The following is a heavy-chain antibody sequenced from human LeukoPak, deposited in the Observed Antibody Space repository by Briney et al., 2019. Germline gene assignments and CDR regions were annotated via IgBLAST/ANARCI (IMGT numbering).Heavy chain of an antibody. J-gene: IGHJ2*01. CDR2: IYHSGST. CDR3: ARRHSGSSYWYFDL. V-gene: IGHV4-38-2*02. Sequence: PSETLSLTCTVSGYSISSGYYWGWIRQPPGKGLEWIGSIYHSGSTYYNPSLKSRVTISVDTSKNQFSLKLSSVTAADTAVYYCARRHSGSSYWYFDLWGRGTLVTVSS. CDR1: GYSISSGYY. D-gene: IGHD1-26*01.